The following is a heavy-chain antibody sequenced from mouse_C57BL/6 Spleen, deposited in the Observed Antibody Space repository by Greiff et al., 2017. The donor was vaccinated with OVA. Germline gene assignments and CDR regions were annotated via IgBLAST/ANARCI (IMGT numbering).Heavy chain of an antibody. D-gene: IGHD1-1*01. CDR1: GYTFTDYY. J-gene: IGHJ2*01. V-gene: IGHV1-26*01. CDR2: INPNNGGT. Sequence: VQLQQSGPELVKPGASVKISCKASGYTFTDYYMNWVKQSHGKSLEWIGAINPNNGGTSYNQKFKGKATLTVDKSSSTAYMELRSLTSEDSAGYYCASDYGSRFDDWGQGTTLTVSA. CDR3: ASDYGSRFDD.